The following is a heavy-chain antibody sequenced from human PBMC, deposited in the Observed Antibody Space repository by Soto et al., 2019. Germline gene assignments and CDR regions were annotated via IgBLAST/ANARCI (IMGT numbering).Heavy chain of an antibody. CDR3: AHRQSGEGWFDP. J-gene: IGHJ5*02. V-gene: IGHV2-5*02. D-gene: IGHD2-15*01. CDR2: IYWDDDK. Sequence: QITLKESGPTLVNPTQTLTLTCTFSGFSLSTSGVGVGWIRQPPGKALEWLAFIYWDDDKRYSPSLKSRITITKDTSKNQVVLRMTSMDPVDTATYYCAHRQSGEGWFDPWGQGTLVTVSS. CDR1: GFSLSTSGVG.